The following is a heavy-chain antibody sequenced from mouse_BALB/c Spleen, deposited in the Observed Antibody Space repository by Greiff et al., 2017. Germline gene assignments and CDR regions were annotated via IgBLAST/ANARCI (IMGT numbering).Heavy chain of an antibody. CDR1: GYSITSDYA. J-gene: IGHJ2*01. D-gene: IGHD2-2*01. Sequence: EVKLQESGPGLVKPSQSLSLTCTVTGYSITSDYAWNWIRQFPGNKLEWMGYISYSGSTSYNPSLKSRISITRDTSKNQFFLQLNSVTTEDTATYYCARGGYHEDYFDYWGQGTTLTVSS. CDR2: ISYSGST. CDR3: ARGGYHEDYFDY. V-gene: IGHV3-2*02.